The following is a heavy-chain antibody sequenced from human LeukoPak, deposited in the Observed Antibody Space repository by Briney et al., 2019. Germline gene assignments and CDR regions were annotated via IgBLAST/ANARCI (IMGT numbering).Heavy chain of an antibody. CDR1: GYSFTSYW. CDR3: ARHDPAPGYSSGWYLFDS. J-gene: IGHJ4*02. Sequence: GESLKISCKGSGYSFTSYWIGWVRQMPGKGLEWMGIVYPDDSNAKYSPSFEGQITLSVDKSNNIAYLQWSSLRASDTAMYYCARHDPAPGYSSGWYLFDSWGQGTLVTVSS. D-gene: IGHD6-19*01. V-gene: IGHV5-51*01. CDR2: VYPDDSNA.